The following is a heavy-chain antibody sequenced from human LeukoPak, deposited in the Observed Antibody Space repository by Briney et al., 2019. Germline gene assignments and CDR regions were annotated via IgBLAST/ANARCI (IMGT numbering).Heavy chain of an antibody. J-gene: IGHJ6*03. Sequence: PSETLSLTCAVYGGSFSGYYWSWIRQPPGKGLEWIGEINHSGSTNYNPSLKSRVTISVDTSKNQFSLKLSSVTAADTAVYYCASTDGGLWFGELQFLHRYYYYMDVWGKGTTVTVSS. CDR2: INHSGST. V-gene: IGHV4-34*01. CDR3: ASTDGGLWFGELQFLHRYYYYMDV. D-gene: IGHD3-10*01. CDR1: GGSFSGYY.